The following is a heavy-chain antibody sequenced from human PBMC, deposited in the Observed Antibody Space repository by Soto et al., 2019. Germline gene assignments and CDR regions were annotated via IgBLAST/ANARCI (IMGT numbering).Heavy chain of an antibody. CDR3: ARDASYYSLWSGYYPSRNGMDV. J-gene: IGHJ6*02. D-gene: IGHD3-3*01. Sequence: QVQVVESGGGVVQPGSSLRLSCAASGFTFSSFGMHWVRQAPGKGLEWVSLIWYDGSKKSYGDSVKGRLTISRDNSRNTVYLQMNSLRVDDTAVYYCARDASYYSLWSGYYPSRNGMDVWGQGTTVTVSS. CDR1: GFTFSSFG. V-gene: IGHV3-33*01. CDR2: IWYDGSKK.